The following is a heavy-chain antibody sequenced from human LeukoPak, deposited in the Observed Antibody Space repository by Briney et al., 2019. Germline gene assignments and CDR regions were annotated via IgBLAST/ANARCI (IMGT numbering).Heavy chain of an antibody. CDR2: IYYSGST. Sequence: PSETLSLTCAVYGGSFSGYYWSWIRQHPGKGLEWIGYIYYSGSTYYNPSLKSRVTISVDTSKNQFSLKLSSVTAADTAVYYCARGSDDVYGYWGQGTLVTVSS. CDR3: ARGSDDVYGY. V-gene: IGHV4-31*11. D-gene: IGHD2/OR15-2a*01. J-gene: IGHJ4*02. CDR1: GGSFSGYY.